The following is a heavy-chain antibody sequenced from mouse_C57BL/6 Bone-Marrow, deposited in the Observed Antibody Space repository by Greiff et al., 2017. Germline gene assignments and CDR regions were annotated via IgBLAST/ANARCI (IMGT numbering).Heavy chain of an antibody. CDR3: SRFELLAY. CDR2: IYPGSGST. CDR1: GYTFTSYW. Sequence: VQLQQPGPELVKPGASVKMSCKASGYTFTSYWITWVKQRPGQGLEWIGDIYPGSGSTNYNEKFKSKATLTVDKSSSTAYMQLSSLASEDSAVYYCSRFELLAYWGQGTTLTVSA. V-gene: IGHV1-55*01. J-gene: IGHJ2*01.